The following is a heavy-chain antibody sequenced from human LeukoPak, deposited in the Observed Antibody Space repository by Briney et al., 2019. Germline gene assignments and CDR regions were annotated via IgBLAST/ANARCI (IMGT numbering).Heavy chain of an antibody. CDR3: ARVAPRIAVAGKVDY. V-gene: IGHV4-34*01. J-gene: IGHJ4*02. CDR1: GGSFSGYY. Sequence: NSSETLSLTCAVYGGSFSGYYWSWIRQPPGKGLEWIGEINHSGSTNYNPSLKSRATISVDTSKNQFSLKLSSVTAADTAVYYCARVAPRIAVAGKVDYWGQGTLVTVSS. D-gene: IGHD6-19*01. CDR2: INHSGST.